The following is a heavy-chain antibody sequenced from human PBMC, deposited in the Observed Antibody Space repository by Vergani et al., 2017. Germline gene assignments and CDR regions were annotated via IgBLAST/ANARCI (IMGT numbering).Heavy chain of an antibody. Sequence: QLQLQESGSGLVKPSQTLSLTCAVSGGSISSGGYSWSWIRQPPGKGLEWIGSIYYSGSTYYNPSLKSRVTISVDTSKNQFSLKLSSVTAADTAVYYCARAPVKPPFFDYWGQGTLVTVSS. CDR1: GGSISSGGYS. J-gene: IGHJ4*02. D-gene: IGHD3-16*02. V-gene: IGHV4-30-2*03. CDR3: ARAPVKPPFFDY. CDR2: IYYSGST.